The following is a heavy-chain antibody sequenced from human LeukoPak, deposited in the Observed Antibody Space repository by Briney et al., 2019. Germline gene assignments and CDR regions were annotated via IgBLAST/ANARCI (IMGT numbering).Heavy chain of an antibody. CDR2: IYTNGST. V-gene: IGHV4-61*09. Sequence: SETLSLTCTVSGGSISSGTFYWRWILQPAGRGLEWIGHIYTNGSTNYNPSLKSRVTISVDTSKNQFSLKLSSVTAADTAVYYCARASGTLCSRWFDPWGQGTLVTVSS. CDR1: GGSISSGTFY. D-gene: IGHD3-10*02. CDR3: ARASGTLCSRWFDP. J-gene: IGHJ5*02.